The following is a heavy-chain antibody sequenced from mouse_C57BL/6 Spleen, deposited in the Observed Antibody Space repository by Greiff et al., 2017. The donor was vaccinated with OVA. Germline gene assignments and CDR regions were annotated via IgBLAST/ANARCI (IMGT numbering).Heavy chain of an antibody. CDR1: GYTFTDYY. J-gene: IGHJ2*01. V-gene: IGHV1-26*01. CDR3: ARDNGYD. CDR2: INPNNGGT. D-gene: IGHD2-2*01. Sequence: EVQLQQSGPELVKPGASVKISCKASGYTFTDYYMNWVKQSHGKSLEWIGDINPNNGGTSYNQKFKGKATMTLDKSSSTAYMELRSLTSEDSAVYYCARDNGYDWGQGTTLTVSS.